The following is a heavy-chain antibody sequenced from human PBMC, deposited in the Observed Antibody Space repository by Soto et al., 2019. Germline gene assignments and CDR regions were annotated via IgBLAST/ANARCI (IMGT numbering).Heavy chain of an antibody. CDR2: ISYDGRNK. J-gene: IGHJ6*04. V-gene: IGHV3-30*04. CDR1: GFTFSSYA. CDR3: ARDIDWNYGMDV. Sequence: QVQLVESGGGVVQPGRSLRLSCAASGFTFSSYAMHWVRQAPGKWLEWVAVISYDGRNKDYEDSVKGRFTISRDNSKNPLYLQMNSLIAEDTAVYYCARDIDWNYGMDVWGKGTTVTVSS. D-gene: IGHD1-1*01.